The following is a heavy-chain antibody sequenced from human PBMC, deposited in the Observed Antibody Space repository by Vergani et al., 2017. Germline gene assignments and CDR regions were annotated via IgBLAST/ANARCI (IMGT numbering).Heavy chain of an antibody. J-gene: IGHJ4*02. CDR2: IVVGSGNT. CDR3: AREYYYDSSGYFY. CDR1: GFTFTSSA. V-gene: IGHV1-58*02. Sequence: QMQLVQSGPEVKKPGTSVKVSCKASGFTFTSSAMQWVRQARGQRLEWIGWIVVGSGNTNYAQKLQGRVTITADESTSTAYMELSSLRSEDTAVYYCAREYYYDSSGYFYWGQGTLVTVSS. D-gene: IGHD3-22*01.